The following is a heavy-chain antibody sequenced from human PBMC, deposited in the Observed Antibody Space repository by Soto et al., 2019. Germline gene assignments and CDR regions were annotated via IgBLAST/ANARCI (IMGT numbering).Heavy chain of an antibody. Sequence: GGSLRLSCAASGFTFTNYAMNWFRQAPGKGLEWVSVISGSGESTYYADSVKGRFTISRDNSKSTLYLQMNSLRAKDTAVYFCAKDFGDIVVVVLAPYGMDVCGQGTTVTVSS. V-gene: IGHV3-23*01. CDR3: AKDFGDIVVVVLAPYGMDV. D-gene: IGHD2-15*01. CDR1: GFTFTNYA. CDR2: ISGSGEST. J-gene: IGHJ6*02.